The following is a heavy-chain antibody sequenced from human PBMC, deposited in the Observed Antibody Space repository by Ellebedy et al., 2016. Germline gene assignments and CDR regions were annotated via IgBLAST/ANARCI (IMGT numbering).Heavy chain of an antibody. V-gene: IGHV1-46*01. Sequence: ASVKVSCKASGYTFTSYYMHWVRQAPGQGLEWMGIINPSDSSTSSAQKFQGRVTMTWDTSTSTVCMELSSLRSEDTAAYYCARGKGGYYYGSGSYSSWFDPWGQGTLVTVSS. D-gene: IGHD3-10*01. J-gene: IGHJ5*02. CDR2: INPSDSST. CDR1: GYTFTSYY. CDR3: ARGKGGYYYGSGSYSSWFDP.